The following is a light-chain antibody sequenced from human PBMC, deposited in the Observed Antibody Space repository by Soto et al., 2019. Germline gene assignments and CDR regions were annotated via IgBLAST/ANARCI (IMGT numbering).Light chain of an antibody. CDR3: LLSYNAARV. CDR2: DTS. CDR1: TGAVTSNHH. J-gene: IGLJ2*01. V-gene: IGLV7-46*01. Sequence: QAVVTQEPSLTVSPGGTVTLTCGSSTGAVTSNHHPYWFQQKAGQAPRTLIYDTSNKHSWTPARFSGSLLGDKAALTLSGAQPEDEAQYYCLLSYNAARVFGRGTKLTVL.